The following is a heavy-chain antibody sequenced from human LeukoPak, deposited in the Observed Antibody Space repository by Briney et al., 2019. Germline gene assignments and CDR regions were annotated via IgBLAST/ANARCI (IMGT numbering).Heavy chain of an antibody. CDR1: GFTFSSYA. Sequence: GRSLRLSCAASGFTFSSYAMHWVRQAPGKGLEWVAVISYDGSNKYYADSVKGRFTISRDNSKSTLYLQMNSLRAEDTAVYYCASVYVSGYLDYWGQGTLVTVSS. J-gene: IGHJ4*02. CDR2: ISYDGSNK. D-gene: IGHD3-3*01. CDR3: ASVYVSGYLDY. V-gene: IGHV3-30-3*01.